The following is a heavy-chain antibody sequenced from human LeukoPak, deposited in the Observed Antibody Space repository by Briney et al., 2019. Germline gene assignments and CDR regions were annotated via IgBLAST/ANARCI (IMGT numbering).Heavy chain of an antibody. V-gene: IGHV3-30*04. CDR1: GFTFNNYA. J-gene: IGHJ3*02. Sequence: PGGSLRLSCAGTGFTFNNYAMHWVRQAPGEGLEWVAVISRDGTDQFYADSVKGRLTISRDNSQSTLYLYMNSLTTEDTALYYCARAVPAPGTPENAFDIWGQGTVVTVSS. D-gene: IGHD6-13*01. CDR3: ARAVPAPGTPENAFDI. CDR2: ISRDGTDQ.